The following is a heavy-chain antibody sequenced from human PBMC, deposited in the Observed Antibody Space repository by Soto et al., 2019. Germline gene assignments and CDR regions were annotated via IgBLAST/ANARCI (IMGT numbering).Heavy chain of an antibody. CDR2: VYYRENT. D-gene: IGHD4-17*01. CDR1: GGSLSSYY. V-gene: IGHV4-59*01. Sequence: PSETLSLTCTASGGSLSSYYWTWTRQPPGKGLEWIGYVYYRENTNYNPSHKSRVTISAETSKNHVSLKLGSVSASDTVVYYCAKLPLADYGGIFDPWGQGTLVTVS. CDR3: AKLPLADYGGIFDP. J-gene: IGHJ5*02.